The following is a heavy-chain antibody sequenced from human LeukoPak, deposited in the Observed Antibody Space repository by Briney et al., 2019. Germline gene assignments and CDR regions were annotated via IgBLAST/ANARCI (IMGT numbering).Heavy chain of an antibody. V-gene: IGHV1-24*01. J-gene: IGHJ3*02. CDR1: GYTLTELS. CDR3: ATPTIFGVVIHDAFDI. CDR2: FDPEDGET. Sequence: ASVKVSCKVSGYTLTELSMHWVRQAPGKGLEWMGGFDPEDGETIYAQKFPGRVTMTEDTSTDTAYMELSSLRSEDTAVYYCATPTIFGVVIHDAFDIWGQGTMVTVSS. D-gene: IGHD3-3*01.